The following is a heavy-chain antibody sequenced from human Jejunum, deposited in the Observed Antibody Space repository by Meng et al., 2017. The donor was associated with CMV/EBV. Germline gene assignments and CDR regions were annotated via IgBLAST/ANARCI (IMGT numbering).Heavy chain of an antibody. Sequence: FTFSDNSVNWVRQAPGKGMEWVSSISNSGSYVYYADSVKGRFTISRDNSKNSLSLQMNSLRAEDTAVYYCARDIGDCVSTTCYYFDSWGQGALVTVSS. CDR1: FTFSDNS. J-gene: IGHJ4*02. D-gene: IGHD2-2*03. CDR3: ARDIGDCVSTTCYYFDS. CDR2: ISNSGSYV. V-gene: IGHV3-21*01.